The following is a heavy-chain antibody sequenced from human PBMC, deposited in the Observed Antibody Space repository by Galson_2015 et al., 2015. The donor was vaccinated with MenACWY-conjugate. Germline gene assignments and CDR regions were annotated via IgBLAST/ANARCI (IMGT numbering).Heavy chain of an antibody. J-gene: IGHJ5*02. CDR1: GSRFPNYW. CDR2: FYPGDSDT. V-gene: IGHV5-51*01. Sequence: QSGAEVKEPGESLRISCKGSGSRFPNYWIGWVRQMPGKGLEWMGIFYPGDSDTRYSPSFQGQVTISADKSISTAYLQWRSLKASDTAMYYCARRRAELNWFDPWGQGTLVTVSS. D-gene: IGHD1-1*01. CDR3: ARRRAELNWFDP.